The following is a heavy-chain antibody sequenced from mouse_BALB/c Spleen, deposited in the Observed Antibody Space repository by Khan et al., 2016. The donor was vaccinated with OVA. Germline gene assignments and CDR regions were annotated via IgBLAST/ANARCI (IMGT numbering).Heavy chain of an antibody. CDR3: ARHEDGNDGYYDYAMDY. D-gene: IGHD2-3*01. Sequence: QVQLKQSGAELVKPGASVKLSCRASGYTFTEYIIHWVKQRSGQGLEWIGWFYPGSGSINYNEKFRDKATLTADKSSSTVYMELSRLTSEDSAVXFCARHEDGNDGYYDYAMDYWGQGTSVTVSS. CDR2: FYPGSGSI. CDR1: GYTFTEYI. V-gene: IGHV1-62-2*01. J-gene: IGHJ4*01.